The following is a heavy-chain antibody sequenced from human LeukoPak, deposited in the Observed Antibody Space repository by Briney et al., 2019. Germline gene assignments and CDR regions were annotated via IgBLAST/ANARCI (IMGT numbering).Heavy chain of an antibody. Sequence: GGSLRLSCAASGFTFSGYCINWVRQAPGKGLQWVSYISESSSHTYYADSVKGRFTISRDNAKNSLYLQMNSLRVEDTGLYYCARDRAVKARIGGMDVWGQGTTVIVSS. CDR3: ARDRAVKARIGGMDV. D-gene: IGHD5-24*01. J-gene: IGHJ6*02. CDR2: ISESSSHT. CDR1: GFTFSGYC. V-gene: IGHV3-21*06.